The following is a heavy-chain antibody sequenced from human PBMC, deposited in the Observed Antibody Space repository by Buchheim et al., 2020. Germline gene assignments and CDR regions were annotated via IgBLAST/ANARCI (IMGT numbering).Heavy chain of an antibody. Sequence: QVQLVESGGGLVKPGGSLRLSCAASGFTFSDYYMGWIRQAPGKGLEWVSYISTRSDYTNYADSVKGRFTISRDNVKNSLYLQMNSLRAEDTAVYYCAREGSGWSRRLIDYWGQGTL. V-gene: IGHV3-11*06. CDR2: ISTRSDYT. J-gene: IGHJ4*02. CDR3: AREGSGWSRRLIDY. CDR1: GFTFSDYY. D-gene: IGHD6-19*01.